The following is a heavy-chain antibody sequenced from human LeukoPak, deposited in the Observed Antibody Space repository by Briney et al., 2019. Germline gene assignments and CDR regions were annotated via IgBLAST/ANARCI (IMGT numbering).Heavy chain of an antibody. CDR1: GYTFTGYD. J-gene: IGHJ6*03. Sequence: GASVKVSCKASGYTFTGYDMHWVRQAPGQGLEWMGWINPNSGGTNYAQKFQGRVTMTRDTSISTAYMELSRLRSDDTAVYYCARVGILTGYYYYYYYMDVWGKGTTVTVSS. CDR3: ARVGILTGYYYYYYYMDV. D-gene: IGHD3-9*01. V-gene: IGHV1-2*02. CDR2: INPNSGGT.